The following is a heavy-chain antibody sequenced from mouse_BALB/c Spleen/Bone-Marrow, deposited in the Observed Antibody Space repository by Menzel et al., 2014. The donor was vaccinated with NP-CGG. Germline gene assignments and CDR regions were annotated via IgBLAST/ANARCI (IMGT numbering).Heavy chain of an antibody. CDR3: ARWANWDGFAY. CDR1: GHTFFSYP. CDR2: INPSSGYT. Sequence: QVQPQPAGAELARPGASGKMSCKASGHTFFSYPMHRVKQRPGQGLEWIGYINPSSGYTNYNQKFKDKATLTADKSSSTAYMQLSSLTSEDSAVYYCARWANWDGFAYWGQGTLVTVSA. D-gene: IGHD4-1*02. V-gene: IGHV1-4*01. J-gene: IGHJ3*01.